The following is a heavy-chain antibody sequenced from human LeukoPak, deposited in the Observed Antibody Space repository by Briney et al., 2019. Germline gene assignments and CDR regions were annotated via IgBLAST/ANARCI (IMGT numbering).Heavy chain of an antibody. CDR3: ARGGYYGSGSYYTNRYYYYGMDV. V-gene: IGHV1-2*04. CDR1: GYTFTSYY. D-gene: IGHD3-10*01. Sequence: GASVKVSCKASGYTFTSYYMHWVRQAPGQGLEWMGWINPNSGGTNYAQKFQGWVTMTRDTSISTAYMELSRLRSDDTAVYYCARGGYYGSGSYYTNRYYYYGMDVWGKGTTVTVSS. J-gene: IGHJ6*04. CDR2: INPNSGGT.